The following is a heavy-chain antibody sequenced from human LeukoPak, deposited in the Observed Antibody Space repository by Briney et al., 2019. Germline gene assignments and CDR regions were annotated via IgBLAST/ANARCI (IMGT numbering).Heavy chain of an antibody. CDR3: ARTIVVVPAAMGGGYFDY. CDR2: IYYSGST. J-gene: IGHJ4*02. D-gene: IGHD2-2*01. V-gene: IGHV4-39*07. Sequence: SETLSLTCTVSGGSISSSSYYWGWIRQPPGKGLEWIGSIYYSGSTYYNPSLKSRVTISVDTSKNQFSLKLSSVTAADTAVYYCARTIVVVPAAMGGGYFDYWGQGTLVTVSS. CDR1: GGSISSSSYY.